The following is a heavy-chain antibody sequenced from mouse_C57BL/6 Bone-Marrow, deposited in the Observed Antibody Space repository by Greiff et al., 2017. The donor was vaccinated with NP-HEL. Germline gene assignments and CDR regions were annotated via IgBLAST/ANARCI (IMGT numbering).Heavy chain of an antibody. V-gene: IGHV5-4*01. CDR1: GFTFSSYA. CDR3: ARDRFLYAMDY. CDR2: ISDGGSYT. J-gene: IGHJ4*01. Sequence: EVHLVESGGGLVKPGGSLKLSCAASGFTFSSYAMSWVRQTPEKRLEWVATISDGGSYTYYPDNVKGRFTISRDNAKNNLYLQMSHLKSEDTAMYYCARDRFLYAMDYWGQGTSVTVSS.